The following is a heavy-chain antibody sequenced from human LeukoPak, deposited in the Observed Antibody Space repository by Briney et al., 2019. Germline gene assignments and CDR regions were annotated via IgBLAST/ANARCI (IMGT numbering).Heavy chain of an antibody. CDR2: INSDGSGT. J-gene: IGHJ5*02. CDR1: GLSINGYW. V-gene: IGHV3-74*01. Sequence: GGSLRLSCAASGLSINGYWMHWVRQAPGKGLVWLSRINSDGSGTGYADSVKGRFTVSRDNAKNTVYLQMNTLRAEDTAVYYCARDPYISVAAWGQGTLVTVSS. CDR3: ARDPYISVAA. D-gene: IGHD6-19*01.